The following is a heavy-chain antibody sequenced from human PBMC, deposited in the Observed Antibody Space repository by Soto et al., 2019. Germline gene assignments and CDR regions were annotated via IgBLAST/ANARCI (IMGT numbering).Heavy chain of an antibody. CDR3: ASLPRVTIFGVVIYFDY. CDR1: GGSISSSTYY. Sequence: SETRSLTCTVSGGSISSSTYYWGWIRQPPGKGLEWIGSIYYSGSTYYNPSLKSRVTISVDTSKNQFSLKLSSVTAADTAVYYCASLPRVTIFGVVIYFDYWGQGTLVTVSS. J-gene: IGHJ4*02. D-gene: IGHD3-3*01. CDR2: IYYSGST. V-gene: IGHV4-39*01.